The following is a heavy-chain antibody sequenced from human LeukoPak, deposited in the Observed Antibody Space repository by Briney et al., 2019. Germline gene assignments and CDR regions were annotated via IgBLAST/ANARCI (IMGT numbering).Heavy chain of an antibody. CDR2: IDDRGST. V-gene: IGHV4-38-2*02. J-gene: IGHJ4*02. CDR1: GYSISSGYY. Sequence: SETLSLTCTVSGYSISSGYYWTWIRQPPGKGLEWIGEIDDRGSTKYNSTLQTRVTISLDTSKNQFSLQLTSVTAADTSVYYCARQIDGFGEFDYFDYWGQGTLVTVSS. CDR3: ARQIDGFGEFDYFDY. D-gene: IGHD3-10*01.